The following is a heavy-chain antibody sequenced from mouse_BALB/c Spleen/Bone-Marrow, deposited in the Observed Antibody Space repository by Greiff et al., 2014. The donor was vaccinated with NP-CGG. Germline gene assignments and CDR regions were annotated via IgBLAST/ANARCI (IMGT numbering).Heavy chain of an antibody. CDR2: IYPGSGST. V-gene: IGHV1-55*01. J-gene: IGHJ3*01. CDR3: ARFSQLGLLAY. CDR1: GYNSTSYW. Sequence: QVQLKQSGAELVKPGTSVKLSCKASGYNSTSYWINWVKLRPGQGLEWIGDIYPGSGSTNYNEKFKSKATLTVDTSSSTAYMQLSSLASEDSALYYCARFSQLGLLAYWGQGTLVTVSA. D-gene: IGHD3-1*01.